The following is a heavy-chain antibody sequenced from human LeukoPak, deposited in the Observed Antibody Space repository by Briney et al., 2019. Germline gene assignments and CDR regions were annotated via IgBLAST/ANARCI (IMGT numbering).Heavy chain of an antibody. J-gene: IGHJ4*02. CDR3: ARLALFGYYLDC. CDR1: GGSINSYY. Sequence: SETLSLTCTVSGGSINSYYWSWIRLPPGKGLECIGYIYYSGSTNYNPSLKSRVTISVDTSKNQFSLKLSSVTAADTAVYYCARLALFGYYLDCWGQGTLVTVSS. D-gene: IGHD2-21*01. V-gene: IGHV4-59*01. CDR2: IYYSGST.